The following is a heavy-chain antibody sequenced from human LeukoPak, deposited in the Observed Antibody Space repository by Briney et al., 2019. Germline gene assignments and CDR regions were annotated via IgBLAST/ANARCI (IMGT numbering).Heavy chain of an antibody. CDR1: GYTFTGYY. J-gene: IGHJ4*02. Sequence: ASVKVSCKASGYTFTGYYMHWVRQAPGQGLEWMGWINPNSSGTNYAQKFQGRVTMTRDTSISTAYMELSRLRSDDTAVYYCARVWFGDSPPDYWGQGTLVTVSS. V-gene: IGHV1-2*02. D-gene: IGHD3-10*01. CDR2: INPNSSGT. CDR3: ARVWFGDSPPDY.